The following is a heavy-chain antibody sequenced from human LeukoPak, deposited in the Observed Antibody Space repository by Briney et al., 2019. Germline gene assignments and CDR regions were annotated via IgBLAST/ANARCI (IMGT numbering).Heavy chain of an antibody. CDR2: INPNSGGT. D-gene: IGHD3-10*02. Sequence: ASVKVSCKASGYTFTGYYMHWVRQAPGQGLEWMGWINPNSGGTNYAQKFQGRVTMTRDTSISTAYMELSRLRSDDTAVYYCARDRVKVGRITMFYWGQGTLVTVSS. J-gene: IGHJ4*02. CDR1: GYTFTGYY. V-gene: IGHV1-2*02. CDR3: ARDRVKVGRITMFY.